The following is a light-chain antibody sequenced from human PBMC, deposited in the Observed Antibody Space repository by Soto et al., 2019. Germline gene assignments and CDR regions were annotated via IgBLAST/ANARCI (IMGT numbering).Light chain of an antibody. CDR3: QQYESLPWT. V-gene: IGKV1-33*01. J-gene: IGKJ1*01. Sequence: DIQMTQSPSSLSVSVGDRVTITCQASQGISNYLKWYQQKPGKAPNLLIYDASNLEAGVPSRFSGRGSGTDFTFTISGLQAEDIATYCCQQYESLPWTFGQGTKVEI. CDR1: QGISNY. CDR2: DAS.